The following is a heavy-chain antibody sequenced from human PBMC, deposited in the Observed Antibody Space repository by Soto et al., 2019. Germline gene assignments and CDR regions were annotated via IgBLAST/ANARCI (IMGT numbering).Heavy chain of an antibody. CDR2: INQSGST. Sequence: SETLSLTCAVSGGSFSGYYWSWIRQSPGKGLEWIGKINQSGSTNYNPSLKSRVTISVDSSKNQFSLRLTSLSAADTAVYYCARVGRYFDLGLVGSHMDVWGKGTTVTVSS. J-gene: IGHJ6*03. D-gene: IGHD3-9*01. CDR3: ARVGRYFDLGLVGSHMDV. V-gene: IGHV4-34*01. CDR1: GGSFSGYY.